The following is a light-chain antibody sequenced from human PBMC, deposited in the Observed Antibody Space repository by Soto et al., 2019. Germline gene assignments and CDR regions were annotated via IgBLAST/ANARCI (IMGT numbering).Light chain of an antibody. Sequence: QSVLTQPPSASGSPGQSVTISCTGTSSDVGAYKYVSWYQQYPGKAPKLMIYEVTKRPSGVPDRFSGSKSGNTGYLTVSGLQAEDEADYYCTSYVGNDVWVFGVWTKLTVL. J-gene: IGLJ3*02. V-gene: IGLV2-8*01. CDR3: TSYVGNDVWV. CDR2: EVT. CDR1: SSDVGAYKY.